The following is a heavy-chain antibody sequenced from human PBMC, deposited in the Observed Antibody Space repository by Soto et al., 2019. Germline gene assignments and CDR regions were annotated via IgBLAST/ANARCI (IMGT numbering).Heavy chain of an antibody. V-gene: IGHV3-7*01. CDR1: GFTFGSYW. J-gene: IGHJ4*02. CDR3: ARAGYCGPGCYYYFDY. D-gene: IGHD2-21*02. Sequence: EVQLVESGGGLFKPGGSLRPSCAVSGFTFGSYWINWVRLIPGKGLEGVAYIKPDGSATYYVDSVKGRFTISRDNAKNSLYLQMNSLRVEDTSVYYCARAGYCGPGCYYYFDYWGQGTLVTVSS. CDR2: IKPDGSAT.